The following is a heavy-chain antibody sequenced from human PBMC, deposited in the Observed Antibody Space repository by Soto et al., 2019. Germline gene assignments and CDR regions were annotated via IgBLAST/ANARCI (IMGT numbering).Heavy chain of an antibody. Sequence: QVQLVQSGGEVTKPGASVKVSCKSSGYTFTSYGVSWVRQAPGQGLEWLGWISVYTGNTKQAQKFQDRVTLTTEASTSTAYMELRSLRSDDTAVYYCARDRCTTDRCYTHHFDVWGQRTTVTVSS. V-gene: IGHV1-18*04. CDR1: GYTFTSYG. CDR2: ISVYTGNT. J-gene: IGHJ6*02. CDR3: ARDRCTTDRCYTHHFDV. D-gene: IGHD2-8*01.